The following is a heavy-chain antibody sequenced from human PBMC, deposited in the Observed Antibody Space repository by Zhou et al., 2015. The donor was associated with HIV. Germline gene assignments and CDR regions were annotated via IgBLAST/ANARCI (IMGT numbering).Heavy chain of an antibody. D-gene: IGHD6-6*01. CDR3: ARDRGGATRPGWRYFDL. Sequence: QVQLVQSGAEVKKPGSSVKVSCKASGGSISSYGITWVRQAPGQGLEWMGGIIPVLGTADYAQALQDRLIITADESTNTAYMDLRSLRLEDTAVYYCARDRGGATRPGWRYFDLWGRGTLVTVSS. V-gene: IGHV1-69*01. CDR1: GGSISSYG. J-gene: IGHJ2*01. CDR2: IIPVLGTA.